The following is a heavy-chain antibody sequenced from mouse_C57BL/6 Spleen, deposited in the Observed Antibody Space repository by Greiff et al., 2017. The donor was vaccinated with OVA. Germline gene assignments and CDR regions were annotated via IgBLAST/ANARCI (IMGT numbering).Heavy chain of an antibody. CDR3: ARSDYYGSLFDY. CDR1: GYAFSSSW. J-gene: IGHJ2*01. CDR2: IYPGDGDT. Sequence: VKLQESGPELVKPGASVKISCKASGYAFSSSWMNWVKQRPGKGLEWIGRIYPGDGDTNYNGKFKGKATLTADKSSSTAYMQLSSLTSEDSAVYCCARSDYYGSLFDYWGQGTTLTVSS. V-gene: IGHV1-82*01. D-gene: IGHD1-1*01.